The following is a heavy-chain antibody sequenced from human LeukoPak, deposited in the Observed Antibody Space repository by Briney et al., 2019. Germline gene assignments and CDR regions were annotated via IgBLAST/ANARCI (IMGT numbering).Heavy chain of an antibody. CDR1: GFTFSSYW. D-gene: IGHD6-6*01. Sequence: PGGSLRLSCAASGFTFSSYWMSWVRQAPEKGLERVANIKQDGSEKYYVDSVKGRFTISRDNAKNSLYLQMNSLRAEDTAVYYCARDISFDSSSEALDYWGQGTLVTVSS. CDR3: ARDISFDSSSEALDY. CDR2: IKQDGSEK. J-gene: IGHJ4*02. V-gene: IGHV3-7*01.